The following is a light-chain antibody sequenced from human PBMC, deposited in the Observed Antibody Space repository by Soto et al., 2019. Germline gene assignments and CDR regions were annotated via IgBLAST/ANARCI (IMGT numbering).Light chain of an antibody. V-gene: IGLV2-11*01. CDR1: SSDFGGYNS. CDR2: DVS. J-gene: IGLJ2*01. Sequence: QSVLTQPRSVSGSPGQSVTISCTGTSSDFGGYNSVSWYQHHPGKAPKLMIYDVSYRPSGVPDRFSGSKSVNTASLTISNLQAEDEADYYCCSYGGSYTFVVFGGGTKLTVL. CDR3: CSYGGSYTFVV.